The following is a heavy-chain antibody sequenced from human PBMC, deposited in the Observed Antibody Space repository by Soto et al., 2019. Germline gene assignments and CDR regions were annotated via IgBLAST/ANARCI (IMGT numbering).Heavy chain of an antibody. CDR1: GNTHTIYF. Sequence: QEQLVQSGAEVKQPGASVRVSCKASGNTHTIYFIHWLRQARGQGLEWMGWINSVSGGTNYAHKFRGGLTMPGDPPTPTALRERSGLRSDDTAVYFCGGGGVYSAHWGQGPLVPVSS. CDR3: GGGGVYSAH. J-gene: IGHJ4*02. CDR2: INSVSGGT. V-gene: IGHV1-2*02. D-gene: IGHD2-21*01.